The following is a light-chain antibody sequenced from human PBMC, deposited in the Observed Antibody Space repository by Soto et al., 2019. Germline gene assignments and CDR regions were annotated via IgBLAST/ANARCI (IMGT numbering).Light chain of an antibody. Sequence: QSALTQPASVSGSPGQSITISCTGTSSDVGGYNYVSWYQQPPGKAPKLMIYDVSNRPSGVSNRFSGSKSVNTASLTISGLQAEDEADYYCSSYTSSSTLLYVFRTGTKLTVL. CDR2: DVS. J-gene: IGLJ1*01. CDR1: SSDVGGYNY. CDR3: SSYTSSSTLLYV. V-gene: IGLV2-14*01.